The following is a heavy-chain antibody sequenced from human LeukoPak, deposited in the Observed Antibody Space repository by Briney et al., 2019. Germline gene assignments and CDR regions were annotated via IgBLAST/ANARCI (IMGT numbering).Heavy chain of an antibody. Sequence: GSSVKVSCKASGDTFSSYAISWVRQAPGQGLEWMGVIIPIFGSTNDAQKFQGRVTITADESTSTAYMEVSSLRSEDTAVYYCARVYSSGWWYNTAFDYWGQGTLVTVSS. CDR1: GDTFSSYA. D-gene: IGHD6-19*01. CDR2: IIPIFGST. V-gene: IGHV1-69*01. J-gene: IGHJ4*02. CDR3: ARVYSSGWWYNTAFDY.